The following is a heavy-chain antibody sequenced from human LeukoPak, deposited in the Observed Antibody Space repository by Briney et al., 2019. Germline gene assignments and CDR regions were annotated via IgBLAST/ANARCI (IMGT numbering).Heavy chain of an antibody. CDR3: AKVGSVAAAGTYHVDY. Sequence: GGSLRLSCAASGFTFSSYAMSWVRQAPGKGLEWVSAISGSGGSTYYADSVKGRFTISRDNSKNTLYLQMNSLRAEDTAVYYCAKVGSVAAAGTYHVDYRGQGTLVTVSS. V-gene: IGHV3-23*01. J-gene: IGHJ4*02. CDR1: GFTFSSYA. CDR2: ISGSGGST. D-gene: IGHD6-13*01.